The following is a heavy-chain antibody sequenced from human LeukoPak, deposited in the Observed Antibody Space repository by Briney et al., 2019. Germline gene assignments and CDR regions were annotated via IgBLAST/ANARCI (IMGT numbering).Heavy chain of an antibody. J-gene: IGHJ6*03. V-gene: IGHV3-20*04. D-gene: IGHD3-3*01. CDR2: INWNGGST. CDR1: GFTFDDYG. Sequence: GGSLRLSCAASGFTFDDYGMSWVRQAPGKGLEWVSGINWNGGSTGYADSVKGRFTISRDNAKNSLYLQMNSLRAEDTALYYCAREAAYYDFWSGYYTGIRGYYHYYMDVWGKGTTVTVSS. CDR3: AREAAYYDFWSGYYTGIRGYYHYYMDV.